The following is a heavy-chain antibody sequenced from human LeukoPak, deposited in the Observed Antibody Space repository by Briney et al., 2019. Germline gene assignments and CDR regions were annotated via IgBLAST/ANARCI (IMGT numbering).Heavy chain of an antibody. CDR1: GFTFSSFG. CDR2: ISGSGVST. J-gene: IGHJ4*02. CDR3: TRGRYGSSWYPGFDY. V-gene: IGHV3-23*01. D-gene: IGHD6-13*01. Sequence: GGTLRLSCAASGFTFSSFGMCWVRQAPGKGLEWVSAISGSGVSTYYSDSVKGRFTISRDNAKNSLYLQMNSLRAEDTAVYYCTRGRYGSSWYPGFDYWGQGTLVTVSS.